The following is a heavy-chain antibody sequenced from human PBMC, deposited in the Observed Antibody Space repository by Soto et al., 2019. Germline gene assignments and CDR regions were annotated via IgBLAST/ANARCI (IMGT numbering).Heavy chain of an antibody. V-gene: IGHV1-69*13. D-gene: IGHD2-15*01. CDR2: IIATYGKA. J-gene: IGHJ5*02. CDR1: GGTFSSYA. Sequence: ASVKVSCKASGGTFSSYAFSWVRQAPGQGLEWMGGIIATYGKANYAQKFQGRVTMTADESTSTAYMELRSLRSEDTAEYYYATSFSRHSFGPRGCYYYWFDPWGQGTLVTVSS. CDR3: ATSFSRHSFGPRGCYYYWFDP.